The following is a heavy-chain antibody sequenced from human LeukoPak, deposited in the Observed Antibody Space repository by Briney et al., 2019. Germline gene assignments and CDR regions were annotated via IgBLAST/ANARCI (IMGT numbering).Heavy chain of an antibody. V-gene: IGHV1-18*01. J-gene: IGHJ5*02. D-gene: IGHD3-3*01. CDR2: ISAYNGNT. CDR1: GYTFNRYG. Sequence: ASVKVSCKTSGYTFNRYGVSWVRQAPGQGPEWMGWISAYNGNTNYAKKLQGRLTLTTDTSTSTVYMELRSLRSDDTAIYYCASPRGSRGTYDFWSGYDNYFDPWGQGTLVTVSS. CDR3: ASPRGSRGTYDFWSGYDNYFDP.